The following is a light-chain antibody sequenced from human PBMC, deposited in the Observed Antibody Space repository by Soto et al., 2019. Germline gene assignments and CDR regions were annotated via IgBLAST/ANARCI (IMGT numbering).Light chain of an antibody. CDR2: DVF. J-gene: IGKJ1*01. CDR3: HPRRDWPRT. V-gene: IGKV3-11*01. Sequence: EIVLTQSPATLSLSPGERATLSCRASQSVSTYLVWYQQKPGQAPRPLIHDVFNRATGIPARLSGSGSGTDFTLTISSLEPEDFAVYYCHPRRDWPRTFGQGTKVEIK. CDR1: QSVSTY.